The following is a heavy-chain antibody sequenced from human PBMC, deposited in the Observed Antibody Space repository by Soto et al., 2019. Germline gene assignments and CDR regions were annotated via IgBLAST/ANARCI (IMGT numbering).Heavy chain of an antibody. Sequence: ASVKVSCKASGYTFTGYFMQWVRQAPGQGLEWMAWINPNGGGTNFAQKFQGRVTMTRDTSISTAYMELSRLRSDDTAVYYCARGREMDVWGQGTMVTVSS. J-gene: IGHJ6*02. CDR1: GYTFTGYF. D-gene: IGHD3-10*01. CDR2: INPNGGGT. V-gene: IGHV1-2*02. CDR3: ARGREMDV.